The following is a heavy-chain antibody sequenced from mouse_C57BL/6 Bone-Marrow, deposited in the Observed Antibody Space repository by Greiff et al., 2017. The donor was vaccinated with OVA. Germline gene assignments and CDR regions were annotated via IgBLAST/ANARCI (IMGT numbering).Heavy chain of an antibody. V-gene: IGHV5-4*01. CDR3: ARDPPTVVATDAMDY. CDR1: GFTFSSYA. CDR2: ISDGGSYT. J-gene: IGHJ4*01. Sequence: VQLKESGGGLVKPGGSLKLSCAASGFTFSSYAMSWVRQTPEKRLEWVATISDGGSYTYYPDNVKGRFTISRDNAKNNLYLQMSHLKSEDTAMYYCARDPPTVVATDAMDYWGQGTSVTVSS. D-gene: IGHD1-1*01.